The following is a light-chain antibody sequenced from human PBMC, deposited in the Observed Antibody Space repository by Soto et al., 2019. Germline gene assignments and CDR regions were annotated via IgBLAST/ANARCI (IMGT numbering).Light chain of an antibody. CDR3: QQYGSSPRT. CDR2: GAS. J-gene: IGKJ1*01. Sequence: EIVLTQSPGTLSLSPGDRATLSCRANQSIYYSYLAWYQQKPGQPPSLLFYGASSRATGTPDRFSGSGSGTDFTLTISRLEPEDFAVYYCQQYGSSPRTFGQGTKVDIK. CDR1: QSIYYSY. V-gene: IGKV3-20*01.